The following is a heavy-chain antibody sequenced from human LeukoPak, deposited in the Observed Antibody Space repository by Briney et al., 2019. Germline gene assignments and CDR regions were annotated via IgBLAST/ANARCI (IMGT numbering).Heavy chain of an antibody. CDR1: GYTFTSYY. D-gene: IGHD4-17*01. Sequence: ASVKVSCKASGYTFTSYYMHWVRQAPGQGLEWMGIINPSGGSTSYAQKFQGRVTMTRNTSISTAYMELSSLRSEDTAVYYCARTTSTVTPRGSYYYYYMDVWGKGTTVTISS. J-gene: IGHJ6*03. V-gene: IGHV1-46*01. CDR2: INPSGGST. CDR3: ARTTSTVTPRGSYYYYYMDV.